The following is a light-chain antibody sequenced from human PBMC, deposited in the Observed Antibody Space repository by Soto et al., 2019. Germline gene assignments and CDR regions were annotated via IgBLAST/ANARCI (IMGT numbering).Light chain of an antibody. V-gene: IGKV1-39*01. CDR3: QQSNSRPRT. CDR2: TTS. CDR1: ETISTY. Sequence: IPMTPSPVPPSASVGSRIPLSLRASETISTYLNWYQQKPGQAPNLLIYTTSSWESGIPSRFSGSGSGTDFTLTISSLQPEDFAVYFCQQSNSRPRTFGQGTKVDIK. J-gene: IGKJ1*01.